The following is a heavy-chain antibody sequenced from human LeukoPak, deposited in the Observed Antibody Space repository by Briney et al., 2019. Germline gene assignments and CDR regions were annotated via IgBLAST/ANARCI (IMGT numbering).Heavy chain of an antibody. CDR2: IYHGGTT. CDR1: GGSITGTTEY. Sequence: SETLSLTCTVSGGSITGTTEYWGWIRQPPGKGPEWLGSIYHGGTTFYNPSLQSRVTISLDKSKNQFSLRLSSVTAADTALYFCARHVGYCCTTRCYSFDYWGQGSLVTVSS. D-gene: IGHD2-2*01. CDR3: ARHVGYCCTTRCYSFDY. V-gene: IGHV4-39*01. J-gene: IGHJ4*02.